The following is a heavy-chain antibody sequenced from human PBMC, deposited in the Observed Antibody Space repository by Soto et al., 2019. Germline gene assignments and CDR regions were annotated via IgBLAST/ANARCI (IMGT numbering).Heavy chain of an antibody. Sequence: QLQLQESGPGLVKPPQTLSLTCTVSGDTINTPHYYWTWIRQPPGKDPEWIGYIYYSGCTSYNPSLKGRVSMSKETSKNQFSLKVTSVTAADTAMYYCARGYYYDNSAMPPGEWGPGTLVTVSS. V-gene: IGHV4-30-4*01. CDR3: ARGYYYDNSAMPPGE. CDR2: IYYSGCT. J-gene: IGHJ4*02. D-gene: IGHD3-22*01. CDR1: GDTINTPHYY.